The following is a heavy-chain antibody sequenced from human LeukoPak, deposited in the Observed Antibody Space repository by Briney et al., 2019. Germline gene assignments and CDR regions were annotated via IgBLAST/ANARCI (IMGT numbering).Heavy chain of an antibody. CDR3: ARHPNSNWDY. CDR2: INEGGNEK. CDR1: GFTFRNYW. V-gene: IGHV3-7*03. J-gene: IGHJ4*02. D-gene: IGHD6-13*01. Sequence: TGGSLRLSCAASGFTFRNYWMSWVRQVPGKGLEWVVNINEGGNEKNYVDSVKGRFTASRDNAQNSLYLQMNSLRVEDTAVYYCARHPNSNWDYWGQGTLVTVSS.